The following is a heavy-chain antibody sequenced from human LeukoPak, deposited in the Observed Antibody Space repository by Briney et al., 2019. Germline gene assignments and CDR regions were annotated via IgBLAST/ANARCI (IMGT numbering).Heavy chain of an antibody. D-gene: IGHD2-2*03. Sequence: ASVKVSCKASGYTFTSYYMHWVRQAPGQGLEWMGIINPSGGSTNYAQKFQGRVTMTRDTSTSTVYMELSSLRSEDTAVYYCARDLAGYCSSTSCYAKSWFDPWGQGTLVTVSS. CDR1: GYTFTSYY. J-gene: IGHJ5*02. V-gene: IGHV1-46*01. CDR2: INPSGGST. CDR3: ARDLAGYCSSTSCYAKSWFDP.